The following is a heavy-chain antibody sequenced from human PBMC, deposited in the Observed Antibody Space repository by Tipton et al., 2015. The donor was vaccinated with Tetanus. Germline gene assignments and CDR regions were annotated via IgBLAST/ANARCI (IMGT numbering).Heavy chain of an antibody. CDR1: GFTFSTHG. CDR2: VWYDGARK. CDR3: AREGIVGWFGPVDC. Sequence: SLRLSCAASGFTFSTHGMHWVRQAPGKGLEWVALVWYDGARKCYTESVEGRFTISRDNSKNALYLQMDSLRVEDTAAYFCAREGIVGWFGPVDCGGQGTLVAVSS. V-gene: IGHV3-33*01. J-gene: IGHJ4*02. D-gene: IGHD3-3*01.